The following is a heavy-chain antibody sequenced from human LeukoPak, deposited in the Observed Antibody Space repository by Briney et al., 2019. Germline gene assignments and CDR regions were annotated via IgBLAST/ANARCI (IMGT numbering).Heavy chain of an antibody. CDR3: ARALVPRAFDI. V-gene: IGHV3-48*01. CDR1: GFTFSSYS. Sequence: QPGGSLRLSCAASGFTFSSYSMNLVRQAPGKGLEWVSYISSSSSTIYYADSVKGRFTISRDNAKNSLYLQMNSLRAEDTAVYYCARALVPRAFDIWGQGTMVTVSS. J-gene: IGHJ3*02. D-gene: IGHD6-6*01. CDR2: ISSSSSTI.